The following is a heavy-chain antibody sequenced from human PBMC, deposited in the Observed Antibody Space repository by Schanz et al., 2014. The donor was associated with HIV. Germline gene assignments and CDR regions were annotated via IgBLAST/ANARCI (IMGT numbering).Heavy chain of an antibody. V-gene: IGHV4-30-2*01. J-gene: IGHJ5*02. CDR1: GGSISSGAYS. CDR2: IYHSGST. D-gene: IGHD2-2*02. CDR3: ARGIRQSRRDCRSPNCNTGWFDP. Sequence: QLQLQESGSGLVKPSQTLSLTCAVSGGSISSGAYSWSWIRQPPGKGLEWIGYIYHSGSTYYNPSLKSRVTISVDRSKNQYSLNLDSVTAADTAVYYCARGIRQSRRDCRSPNCNTGWFDPWGQGTLVTVSS.